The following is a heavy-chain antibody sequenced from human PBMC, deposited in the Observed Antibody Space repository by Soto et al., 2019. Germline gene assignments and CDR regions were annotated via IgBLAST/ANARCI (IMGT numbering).Heavy chain of an antibody. V-gene: IGHV3-7*01. J-gene: IGHJ3*02. Sequence: GGSLRLSCAASGLTFSTYWMNWVRQAPGKGLEWVANIKPDGSAEYYVDSMKGRFTISRDNAKNSLYLQVNSLRADDTAVYYCARGNRNACDIWGQGTMVTVSS. CDR2: IKPDGSAE. CDR1: GLTFSTYW. CDR3: ARGNRNACDI.